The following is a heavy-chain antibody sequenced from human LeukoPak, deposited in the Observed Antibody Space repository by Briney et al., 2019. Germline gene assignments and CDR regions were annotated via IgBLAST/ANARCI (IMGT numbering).Heavy chain of an antibody. J-gene: IGHJ4*02. Sequence: ASVKVSCKASGYTFSSYGISWVRQAPGQGLEWMGWISAYNGNTNYAQKLQGRVTMTTDTSTSTAYMELRSLRSDDTAVYYCARGGGDYGDYDYFDYWGQGTLVTVSS. D-gene: IGHD4-17*01. V-gene: IGHV1-18*01. CDR1: GYTFSSYG. CDR3: ARGGGDYGDYDYFDY. CDR2: ISAYNGNT.